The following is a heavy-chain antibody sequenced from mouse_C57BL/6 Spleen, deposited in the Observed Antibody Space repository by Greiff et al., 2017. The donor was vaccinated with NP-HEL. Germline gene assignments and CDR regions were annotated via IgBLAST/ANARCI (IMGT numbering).Heavy chain of an antibody. CDR3: TSTVVAPYYFDY. J-gene: IGHJ2*01. CDR1: GFNIKDYY. CDR2: IDPEDGDT. D-gene: IGHD1-1*01. V-gene: IGHV14-1*01. Sequence: EVKLMESGAELVRPGASVKLSCTASGFNIKDYYMHWVKQRPEQGLEWIGRIDPEDGDTEYAPKFQGKATMTADTSSNTAYLQLSSLTSEDTAVYYCTSTVVAPYYFDYWGQGTTLTVSS.